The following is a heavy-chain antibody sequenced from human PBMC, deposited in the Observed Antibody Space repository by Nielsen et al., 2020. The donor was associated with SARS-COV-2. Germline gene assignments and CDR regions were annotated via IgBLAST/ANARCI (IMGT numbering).Heavy chain of an antibody. V-gene: IGHV3-23*01. D-gene: IGHD1-26*01. CDR2: ISGSGGST. CDR3: ARANSGSYYYDMDV. CDR1: GFTFSSYA. Sequence: GESLKISCAASGFTFSSYAMHWVRQAPGKGLEWVSAISGSGGSTYYADSVKGRFTISRDNAKNTLYLQMNSLRAEDTAVYYCARANSGSYYYDMDVWGQGTTVTVSS. J-gene: IGHJ6*02.